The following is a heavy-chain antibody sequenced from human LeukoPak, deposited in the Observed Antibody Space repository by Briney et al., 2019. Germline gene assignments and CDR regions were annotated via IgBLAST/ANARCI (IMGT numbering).Heavy chain of an antibody. CDR1: GGSVSSDDYF. CDR3: ARDRVIAAADSSTNYYYGMDV. Sequence: SETLSLTCTVSGGSVSSDDYFWDWIRQPPGKGLEWIGSVYYSGSTYYNPSLKSRLTISVDTSKNQFSLKLSSVTAADTAVYYCARDRVIAAADSSTNYYYGMDVWGQGTTVTVSS. V-gene: IGHV4-39*07. D-gene: IGHD6-13*01. J-gene: IGHJ6*02. CDR2: VYYSGST.